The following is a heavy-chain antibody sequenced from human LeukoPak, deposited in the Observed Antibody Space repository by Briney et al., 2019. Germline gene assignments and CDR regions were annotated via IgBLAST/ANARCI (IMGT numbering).Heavy chain of an antibody. D-gene: IGHD3-10*01. V-gene: IGHV3-48*02. CDR2: I. Sequence: GGSLRLSCAASGFTFSTYHMNWVRQAPGKGLEWVSYIMKGRFTISRDNAKNSLYLQMNSLRDEDTAVYYCARSFGDYYGSRTFYDPYYHYSMDVWGQGTTVTVSS. J-gene: IGHJ6*02. CDR3: ARSFGDYYGSRTFYDPYYHYSMDV. CDR1: GFTFSTYH.